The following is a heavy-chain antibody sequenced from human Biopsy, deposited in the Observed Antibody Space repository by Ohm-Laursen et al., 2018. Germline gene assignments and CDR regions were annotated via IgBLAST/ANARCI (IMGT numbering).Heavy chain of an antibody. D-gene: IGHD4-17*01. CDR3: AKDRWERNLHYGGGVDV. V-gene: IGHV3-30*02. Sequence: SLRLSCAASGFTFSSYSMHWVRQAPGKGLEWVAFIWYDGFNRYYADSVEGRFTVSRDNSKNTVVLQMNSLRPEDTALYYCAKDRWERNLHYGGGVDVWGQGTTVTVSS. J-gene: IGHJ6*02. CDR2: IWYDGFNR. CDR1: GFTFSSYS.